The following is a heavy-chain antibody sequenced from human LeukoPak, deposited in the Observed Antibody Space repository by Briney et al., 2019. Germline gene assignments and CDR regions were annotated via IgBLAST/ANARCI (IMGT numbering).Heavy chain of an antibody. CDR3: ARASSGSYRLVY. Sequence: GGSLRLSCAASGFTFSTYALIWVRQAPGKGLEWVSAISVTGGSTLYADSVRGRLTISRDNSKNTLYLQMSSLRAEDTAVYYCARASSGSYRLVYWGQGTLVTVSS. J-gene: IGHJ4*02. D-gene: IGHD1-26*01. CDR2: ISVTGGST. V-gene: IGHV3-23*01. CDR1: GFTFSTYA.